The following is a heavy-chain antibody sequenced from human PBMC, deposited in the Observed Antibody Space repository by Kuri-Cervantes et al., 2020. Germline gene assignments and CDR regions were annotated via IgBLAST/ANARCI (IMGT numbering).Heavy chain of an antibody. CDR3: ARDSRAYFDY. V-gene: IGHV1-46*01. CDR2: INPTTGNT. J-gene: IGHJ4*02. Sequence: ASVKVSCKASGYTFSTYQIHWVRQAPEQGLDWMGIINPTTGNTLYAPRFQGRVAMTRDTSTSTVNMELSSLTSEDTAVYYCARDSRAYFDYWGQGTLVTVSS. CDR1: GYTFSTYQ.